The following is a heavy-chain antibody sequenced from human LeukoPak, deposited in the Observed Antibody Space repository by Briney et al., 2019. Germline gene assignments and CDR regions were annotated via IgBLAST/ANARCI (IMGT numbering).Heavy chain of an antibody. CDR1: GYTFTRYN. D-gene: IGHD3/OR15-3a*01. Sequence: ASVKVSCKASGYTFTRYNITWVRQAPGQGLEWMGGISAYKGNTNYAQKLQDRVTMTTDTSTSTAYMELRSLRSDDTAVYYCAREGTGPNDFWTGSIYDSWGQGTLVTVSS. J-gene: IGHJ4*02. CDR2: ISAYKGNT. V-gene: IGHV1-18*01. CDR3: AREGTGPNDFWTGSIYDS.